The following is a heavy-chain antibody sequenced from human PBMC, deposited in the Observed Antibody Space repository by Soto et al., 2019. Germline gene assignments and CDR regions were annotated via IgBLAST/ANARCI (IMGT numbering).Heavy chain of an antibody. CDR3: ARRGSSRQIYHCGMDV. D-gene: IGHD6-13*01. Sequence: QVQLQESGPGLVKPSETLSLTCTVSGDSVSSSYYYWGWIRQPPGKGLEWIGSIFYSGSTYYNPSLQRRVTISVDTSKNQFSLKLSSVTAADTAVYYCARRGSSRQIYHCGMDVWGQGTTVTVSS. V-gene: IGHV4-39*01. CDR1: GDSVSSSYYY. CDR2: IFYSGST. J-gene: IGHJ6*02.